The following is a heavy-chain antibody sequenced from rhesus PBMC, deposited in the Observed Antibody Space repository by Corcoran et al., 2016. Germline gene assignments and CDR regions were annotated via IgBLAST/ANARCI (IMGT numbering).Heavy chain of an antibody. CDR1: GGSISSTW. D-gene: IGHD3-28*01. J-gene: IGHJ5-2*02. CDR2: ISGSGGST. Sequence: QLQLQESGPGLVKPSETLSLTCAVSGGSISSTWWSWISQPPGKGLEWIGRISGSGGSTSYNPSLKSRVTISTDTSKNQFSLKLSSVTAADTAVYYCARRIGSYGSGYYGNSLDVWGRGVLVTVSS. CDR3: ARRIGSYGSGYYGNSLDV. V-gene: IGHV4-173*01.